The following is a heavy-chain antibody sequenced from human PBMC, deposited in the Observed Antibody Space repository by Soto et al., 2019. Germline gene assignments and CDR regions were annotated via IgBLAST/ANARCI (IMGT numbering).Heavy chain of an antibody. J-gene: IGHJ4*02. CDR3: ARIRGGSYPLFDY. V-gene: IGHV2-70*20. Sequence: SGPTLVNPTQTLTLTCTVSGFSLSTSPMCVNWVRQPPGKALEWLALIDWEDDKYYSTSLTTRLTISKDTSKNQVVLTKTNRDPVDTATYYSARIRGGSYPLFDYWGQGTLVTVSS. CDR1: GFSLSTSPMC. CDR2: IDWEDDK. D-gene: IGHD1-26*01.